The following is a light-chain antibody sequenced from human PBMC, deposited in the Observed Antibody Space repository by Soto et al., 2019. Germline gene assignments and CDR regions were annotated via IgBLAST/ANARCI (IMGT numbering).Light chain of an antibody. J-gene: IGKJ1*01. Sequence: EIVVTQSPGTLSLSPGQRATLSCRASQSIGSDSLAWYQQKPGQAPRLLIYDTSTRATGIPDRFGGSGSGTDFTLTISRLEPEDVAVYSCQQSGSSLWTFGQGTKVEIK. CDR2: DTS. V-gene: IGKV3-20*01. CDR3: QQSGSSLWT. CDR1: QSIGSDS.